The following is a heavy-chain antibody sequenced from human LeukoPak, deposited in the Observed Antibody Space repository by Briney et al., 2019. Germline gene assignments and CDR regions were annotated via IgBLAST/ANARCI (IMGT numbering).Heavy chain of an antibody. V-gene: IGHV3-48*04. Sequence: GGSLRLSCAASGFTFSSYSMNWVRQAPGKGLEWVSYISSSSSTIYYADSVKGRFTISRDNAKNSLYLQMNSLRAEDTAVYYCARETNYYGSGSYYRYGAFDIWGQGTMVTVSS. CDR2: ISSSSSTI. J-gene: IGHJ3*02. D-gene: IGHD3-10*01. CDR1: GFTFSSYS. CDR3: ARETNYYGSGSYYRYGAFDI.